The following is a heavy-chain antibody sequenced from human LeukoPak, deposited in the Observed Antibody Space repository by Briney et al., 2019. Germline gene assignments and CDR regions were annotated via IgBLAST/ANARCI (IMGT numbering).Heavy chain of an antibody. J-gene: IGHJ3*02. D-gene: IGHD3/OR15-3a*01. V-gene: IGHV3-48*04. CDR1: GFIFSTYS. CDR3: ARDLDWAFDI. CDR2: ICISSSTI. Sequence: GGSLRLSCAASGFIFSTYSVNWVRQAPGQGLEWVSYICISSSTISYADSVKGRFTISRDNAKISLYLQMNSLTAEDTAVYYCARDLDWAFDIWGQGTLVTVSS.